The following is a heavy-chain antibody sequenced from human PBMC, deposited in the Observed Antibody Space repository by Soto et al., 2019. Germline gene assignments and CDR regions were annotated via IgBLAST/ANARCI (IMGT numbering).Heavy chain of an antibody. J-gene: IGHJ5*02. Sequence: SVKVSCKASGDTFGRFTINWVRQAPGQGLEWMGGITPISDITNDAQRFQGRVTFTADASTSTVYLELSSLRSEDTAMYYCARDPSTINKLIGVWFDPWGQGTLVTVSS. D-gene: IGHD4-4*01. CDR3: ARDPSTINKLIGVWFDP. CDR2: ITPISDIT. CDR1: GDTFGRFT. V-gene: IGHV1-69*13.